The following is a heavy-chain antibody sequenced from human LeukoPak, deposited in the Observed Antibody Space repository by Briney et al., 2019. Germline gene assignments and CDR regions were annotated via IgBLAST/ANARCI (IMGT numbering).Heavy chain of an antibody. CDR3: AKAGARGNVNWFDS. CDR1: GFSFTSYA. V-gene: IGHV3-23*01. Sequence: GGSLRLSCAASGFSFTSYAMNWVRQAPGRGLEWVSAISGSGRSTYSADSVRGRFTTSRDNSKNILYLQMNNLRGEDTAVYYCAKAGARGNVNWFDSWGQGTLVTVSS. CDR2: ISGSGRST. D-gene: IGHD1-1*01. J-gene: IGHJ5*01.